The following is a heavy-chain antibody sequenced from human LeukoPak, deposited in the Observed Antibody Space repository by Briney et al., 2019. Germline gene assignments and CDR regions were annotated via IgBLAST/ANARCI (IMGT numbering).Heavy chain of an antibody. V-gene: IGHV3-72*01. J-gene: IGHJ3*02. CDR1: GVTLSDHH. CDR3: ARDGAEGDNSAFDM. CDR2: TRDKARGYTT. D-gene: IGHD3-22*01. Sequence: GGSLRLSCAASGVTLSDHHMDWVRQAPGKRLEWVGRTRDKARGYTTEYAASVKGRFTISRDDSKTLVYLQMNSLRTEDTAVYFCARDGAEGDNSAFDMWGQGTVVTVSS.